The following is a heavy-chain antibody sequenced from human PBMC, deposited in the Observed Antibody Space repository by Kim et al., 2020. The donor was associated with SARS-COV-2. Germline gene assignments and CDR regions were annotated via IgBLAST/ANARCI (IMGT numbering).Heavy chain of an antibody. J-gene: IGHJ6*02. CDR3: ARVRWPYYYYYYGMDV. Sequence: SETLSLTCAVYGGSFSGYYWSWIRQPPGKGLEWIGEINHSGSTNYNPSLKSRVTISVDTSKNQFYLKLSSVTAADTAVYYCARVRWPYYYYYYGMDVWGQGTTVTVSS. D-gene: IGHD4-17*01. CDR1: GGSFSGYY. CDR2: INHSGST. V-gene: IGHV4-34*01.